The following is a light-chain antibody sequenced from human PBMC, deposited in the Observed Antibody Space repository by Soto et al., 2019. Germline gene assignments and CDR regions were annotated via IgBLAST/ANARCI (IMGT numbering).Light chain of an antibody. J-gene: IGKJ4*01. CDR1: QSVSSY. CDR2: DAS. V-gene: IGKV3-11*01. CDR3: QHRSNWPT. Sequence: EIVLTQSPATLSLSPGERATLSCRASQSVSSYLAWYQQQPGQAPRLLIYDASNRATCIPARFSGSGSGTDFTLTISSLEPEYFSVYYCQHRSNWPTFGGGTKVEIK.